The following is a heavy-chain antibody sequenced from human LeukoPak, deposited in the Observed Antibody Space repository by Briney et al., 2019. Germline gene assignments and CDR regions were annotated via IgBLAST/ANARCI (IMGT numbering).Heavy chain of an antibody. V-gene: IGHV1-46*01. Sequence: ASVQVSCKASGYTFSIYDMHWVRQAPGQGHEWMGMINSNGGSTNYAQKFHGRVTMTRDTSTRTVYMELSSLRSEDTAVYYCARVQAVAGTSLEFAYWGEGTLVTVSS. D-gene: IGHD6-19*01. CDR1: GYTFSIYD. J-gene: IGHJ4*02. CDR3: ARVQAVAGTSLEFAY. CDR2: INSNGGST.